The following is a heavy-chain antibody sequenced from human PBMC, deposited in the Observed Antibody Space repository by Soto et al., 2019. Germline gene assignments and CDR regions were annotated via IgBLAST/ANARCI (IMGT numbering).Heavy chain of an antibody. CDR2: IYYSGST. CDR3: ARRRRGSSGYYVRY. CDR1: GGSISSSSYY. D-gene: IGHD3-22*01. V-gene: IGHV4-39*01. J-gene: IGHJ4*02. Sequence: QLQLQESGPGLVKPSETLSLTCTVSGGSISSSSYYWGWIRQPPGKGLEWIGSIYYSGSTYYNPSLKCRVTISVDTSKNQFSLKLSSVTAADTAVYYCARRRRGSSGYYVRYWGQGTLVTVSS.